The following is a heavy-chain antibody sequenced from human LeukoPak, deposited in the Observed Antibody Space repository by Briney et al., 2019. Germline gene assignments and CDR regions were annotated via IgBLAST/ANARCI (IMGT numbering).Heavy chain of an antibody. V-gene: IGHV3-74*01. CDR1: GFTFSSYW. Sequence: GGSLRLSCAASGFTFSSYWMHRVRQAPGKGLVWVSRINSDGSSTSYADSVKGRFTISRDNAKNTLYLQMNSLRAEDTAVYYCANDGRYSGYDWGDYYYYGMDVWGQGTTVTVSS. D-gene: IGHD5-12*01. CDR3: ANDGRYSGYDWGDYYYYGMDV. J-gene: IGHJ6*02. CDR2: INSDGSST.